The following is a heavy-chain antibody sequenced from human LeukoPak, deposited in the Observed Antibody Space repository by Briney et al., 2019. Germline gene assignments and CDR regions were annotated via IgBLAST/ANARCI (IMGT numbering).Heavy chain of an antibody. Sequence: GGSLGLSCAASGFTFDDYAMHWVRQAPGKGLEWVSGISWNSGRIAYADSVKGRFTISRDNAKNSLYLQMNSLRAEDTALYYCAKDEGSSSWYYFYYWGQGTLVTVSS. CDR3: AKDEGSSSWYYFYY. V-gene: IGHV3-9*01. CDR1: GFTFDDYA. J-gene: IGHJ4*02. D-gene: IGHD6-13*01. CDR2: ISWNSGRI.